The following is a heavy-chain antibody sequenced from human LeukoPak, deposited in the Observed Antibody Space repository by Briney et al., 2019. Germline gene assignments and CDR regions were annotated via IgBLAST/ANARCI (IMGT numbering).Heavy chain of an antibody. V-gene: IGHV5-51*01. J-gene: IGHJ4*02. D-gene: IGHD2-15*01. Sequence: GESLKISCKGSGYSFTSYWIGWVRPMPGKGLEWMGIIYPGDSDTRYSPSFQGQVTISADKSISTAYLQWSSLKAAETAIYCWARRYCSGGSCYPDDWGQGTLVTVSS. CDR3: ARRYCSGGSCYPDD. CDR2: IYPGDSDT. CDR1: GYSFTSYW.